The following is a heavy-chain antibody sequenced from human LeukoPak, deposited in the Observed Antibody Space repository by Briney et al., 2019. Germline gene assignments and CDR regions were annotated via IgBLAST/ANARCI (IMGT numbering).Heavy chain of an antibody. Sequence: PGGSLRLSCAASGFTFSSYAMSWVRQAPGKGLEWVSSISSSSSYIYYADSVKGRFTISRDNAKNSLYLQMNSLRAEDTAVYYCARDRRLRFLEWLSPKYGMDVWGQGTTVTASS. J-gene: IGHJ6*02. CDR3: ARDRRLRFLEWLSPKYGMDV. V-gene: IGHV3-21*01. D-gene: IGHD3-3*01. CDR2: ISSSSSYI. CDR1: GFTFSSYA.